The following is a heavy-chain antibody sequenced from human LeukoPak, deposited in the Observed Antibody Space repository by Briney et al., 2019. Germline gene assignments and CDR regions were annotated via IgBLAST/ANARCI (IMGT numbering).Heavy chain of an antibody. Sequence: ASVKVSCKASGYTFTSYGISWVRQAPGQGLEWMGRISAYNGNTNYAQKLQGRVTMTTDTSTSTAYMKLRSLRSDDTAVYYCASSLRYFDWLDPYYYYGMDVWGQGTTVTVSS. V-gene: IGHV1-18*01. D-gene: IGHD3-9*01. J-gene: IGHJ6*02. CDR2: ISAYNGNT. CDR1: GYTFTSYG. CDR3: ASSLRYFDWLDPYYYYGMDV.